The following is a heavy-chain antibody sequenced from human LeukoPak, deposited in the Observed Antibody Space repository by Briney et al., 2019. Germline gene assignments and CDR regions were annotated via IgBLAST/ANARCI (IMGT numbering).Heavy chain of an antibody. CDR1: GGSISNYY. CDR2: IYYSGST. D-gene: IGHD1-26*01. V-gene: IGHV4-59*08. Sequence: SETLSLTCTVSGGSISNYYWSWIRQPPGKGLEWIGYIYYSGSTNYNPSLKSRVTISVDTSKNQSSLKLSSVTAADTAVYYCARRGRYYYGMDVWGQGTTVTVSS. CDR3: ARRGRYYYGMDV. J-gene: IGHJ6*02.